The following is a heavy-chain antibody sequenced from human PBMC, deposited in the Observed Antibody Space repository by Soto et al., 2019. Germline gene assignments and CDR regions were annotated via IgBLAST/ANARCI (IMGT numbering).Heavy chain of an antibody. D-gene: IGHD1-26*01. CDR1: GFTFSSYA. CDR2: ISYDGSNK. V-gene: IGHV3-30-3*01. J-gene: IGHJ4*02. Sequence: GGSLRLSCAASGFTFSSYAMHWVRQAPGKGLEWVAVISYDGSNKYYADSVKGRFTISRDNSKNTLYLQMNSLRAEDTAVYYCARAPRWGWELLVYWGQGTLVTVSS. CDR3: ARAPRWGWELLVY.